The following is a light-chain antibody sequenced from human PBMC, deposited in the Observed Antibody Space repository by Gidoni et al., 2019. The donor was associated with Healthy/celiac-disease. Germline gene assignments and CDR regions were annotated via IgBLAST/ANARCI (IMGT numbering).Light chain of an antibody. J-gene: IGKJ3*01. Sequence: AIRMTQSPSSFSASTGDRVTITCRASQGISSYLGWYQQKPGKAPKLLIYAASTLQSGVPSRFSGSGSGTDFTLTISCLQSEDFATYYCQQYYSDPFTFGPGTKVDIK. CDR2: AAS. CDR1: QGISSY. CDR3: QQYYSDPFT. V-gene: IGKV1-8*01.